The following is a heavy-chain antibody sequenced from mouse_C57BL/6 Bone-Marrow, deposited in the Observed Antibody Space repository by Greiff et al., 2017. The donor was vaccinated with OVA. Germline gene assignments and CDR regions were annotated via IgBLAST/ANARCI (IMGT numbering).Heavy chain of an antibody. D-gene: IGHD1-1*01. CDR3: VRQDYGSSYGWYFDV. CDR1: GFSFNTYA. Sequence: EVQLVESGGGLVQPKGSLKLSCAASGFSFNTYAMNWVRQAPGKGLEWVARIRSKSNNSASYYADSVKDRFTISRYDSESMPYLQMNNVKPEDTAMYYCVRQDYGSSYGWYFDVWGTGTTVTVSS. J-gene: IGHJ1*03. CDR2: IRSKSNNSAS. V-gene: IGHV10-1*01.